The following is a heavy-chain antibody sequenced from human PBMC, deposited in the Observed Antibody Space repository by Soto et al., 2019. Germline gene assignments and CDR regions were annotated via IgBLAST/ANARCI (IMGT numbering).Heavy chain of an antibody. J-gene: IGHJ3*02. CDR2: ISSSSSTI. CDR1: GFTFSSYS. D-gene: IGHD2-8*01. V-gene: IGHV3-48*02. CDR3: ARDPRNGVNDAFDI. Sequence: ESGGGLVQPGGSLRLSCAASGFTFSSYSMNWVRQAPGKGLEWVSYISSSSSTIYYADSVKGRFTISRDNAKNSLYLQMNILRDEDTAVYYCARDPRNGVNDAFDIWGQGTMVTVSS.